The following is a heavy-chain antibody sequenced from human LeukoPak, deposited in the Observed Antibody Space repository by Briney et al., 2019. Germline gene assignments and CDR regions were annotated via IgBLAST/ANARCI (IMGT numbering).Heavy chain of an antibody. CDR1: GGSISSSSYY. CDR3: ARVAVAGIDYYYMDV. J-gene: IGHJ6*03. CDR2: IYYSGST. Sequence: PSETLSLTCTVSGGSISSSSYYWGWIRQPPGKGLEWIGSIYYSGSTYYNPSLKSRVTISVDTSKNQFSLKLSSVTAADTAVYYCARVAVAGIDYYYMDVWGKGTTVTVSS. V-gene: IGHV4-39*07. D-gene: IGHD6-19*01.